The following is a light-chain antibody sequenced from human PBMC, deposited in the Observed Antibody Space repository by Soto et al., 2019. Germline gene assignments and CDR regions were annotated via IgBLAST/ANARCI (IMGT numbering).Light chain of an antibody. Sequence: IHFTHSPATLSLSPGESATLSCRASQSVSETLAWYQQRPGQAPRLLIYDASCRATGFPARFSGSGSGTDFTLTISSLESEDFAVYYCQHRYNWPWTFGEGTKVDIK. CDR2: DAS. V-gene: IGKV3-11*01. CDR3: QHRYNWPWT. J-gene: IGKJ1*01. CDR1: QSVSET.